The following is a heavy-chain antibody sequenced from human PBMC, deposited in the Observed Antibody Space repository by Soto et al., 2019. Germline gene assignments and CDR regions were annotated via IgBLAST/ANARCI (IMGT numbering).Heavy chain of an antibody. CDR2: IYYSGST. Sequence: PSETLSLTCTVSGAPITINYWSWIRQAPGKGLEWIGYIYYSGSTTYNPSLKSRVTMSADTSKDQFSLKLNSVTAAETAVYYCARDAGGPYDHWGTGILVTVSS. CDR1: GAPITINY. V-gene: IGHV4-59*01. J-gene: IGHJ4*01. CDR3: ARDAGGPYDH. D-gene: IGHD2-15*01.